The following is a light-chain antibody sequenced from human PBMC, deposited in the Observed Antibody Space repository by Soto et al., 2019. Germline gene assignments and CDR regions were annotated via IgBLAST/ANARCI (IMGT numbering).Light chain of an antibody. Sequence: QSVLTQPASVSGSPGQSITISCTGSSSDVGAFNYVSWYQQHPGKAPKVIIYDVTNRPSGVSDRFSGSKSGNTASLTISGLQTDDEADYYCSSYRTGGIRLFGGGTKVTVL. CDR3: SSYRTGGIRL. V-gene: IGLV2-14*03. CDR2: DVT. CDR1: SSDVGAFNY. J-gene: IGLJ3*02.